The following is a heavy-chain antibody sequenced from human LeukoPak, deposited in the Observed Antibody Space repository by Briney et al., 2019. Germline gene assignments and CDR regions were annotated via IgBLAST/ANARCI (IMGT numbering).Heavy chain of an antibody. V-gene: IGHV3-23*01. CDR2: ISGRGGST. D-gene: IGHD3-22*01. CDR3: AKDSEDRSGYYYSPPHAFDI. J-gene: IGHJ3*02. CDR1: GFTFSSYA. Sequence: GGSLRLSCAASGFTFSSYAMSWVRQAPGEGLECALAISGRGGSTYYAASVKGRFTISRAYSKHTLHLQMNSLRAEDTGVYYCAKDSEDRSGYYYSPPHAFDIGGQGTMVTVSS.